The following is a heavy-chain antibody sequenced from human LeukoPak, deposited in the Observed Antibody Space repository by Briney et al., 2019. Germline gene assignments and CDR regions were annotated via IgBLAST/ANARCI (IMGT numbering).Heavy chain of an antibody. CDR1: GFTFSSYA. J-gene: IGHJ4*02. V-gene: IGHV3-23*01. CDR2: ISGSGGST. CDR3: AKGCSGGSCYSFDY. D-gene: IGHD2-15*01. Sequence: GGSLRLSCAASGFTFSSYAMSWVRHAPGKGLEWVSAISGSGGSTYYPDSVKGRFTISRDNSKNTLYLQMNSLRAEDTAVYYCAKGCSGGSCYSFDYWGQGTLVTVSS.